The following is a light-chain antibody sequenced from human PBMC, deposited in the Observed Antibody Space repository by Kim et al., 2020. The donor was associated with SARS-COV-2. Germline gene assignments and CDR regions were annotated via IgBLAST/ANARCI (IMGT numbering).Light chain of an antibody. CDR3: QQHGSSLLT. Sequence: PPGESAPLSCRATQPVTNNLLAWDQQRPGQAPRLLIYGASTRATGIQDMISGSGSGTDFTLTISRLEPEDSAVYYCQQHGSSLLTFGQGTTVEIK. CDR2: GAS. CDR1: QPVTNNL. J-gene: IGKJ1*01. V-gene: IGKV3-20*01.